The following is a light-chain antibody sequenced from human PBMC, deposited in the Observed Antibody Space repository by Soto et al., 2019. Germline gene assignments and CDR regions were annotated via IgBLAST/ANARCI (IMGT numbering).Light chain of an antibody. J-gene: IGKJ1*01. CDR1: QSLGSD. Sequence: EIVMTQSPGTPSLSPGDTATLSCRASQSLGSDLAWYQQKPGQAPRLLIYGASTRASGIPDRFSGSGSGTEFTLTITRLEPEDSAVYFCQHYGYSQWTFGQGTKVDIK. CDR3: QHYGYSQWT. V-gene: IGKV3-20*01. CDR2: GAS.